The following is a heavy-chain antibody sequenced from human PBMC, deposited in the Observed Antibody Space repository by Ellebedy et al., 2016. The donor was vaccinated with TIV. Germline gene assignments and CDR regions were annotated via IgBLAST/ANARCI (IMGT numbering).Heavy chain of an antibody. V-gene: IGHV4-59*08. D-gene: IGHD3-22*01. Sequence: MPSETLSLTCSVSGGSISNYYWSWIRQPPGKGLEWIGSIYYSGSTKYNPSLKSRVTISVDTSKNQFSLKLTSVTAADTAVYYCARNYYDTSGYYHIDYWGQGTLVTVSS. CDR1: GGSISNYY. CDR2: IYYSGST. J-gene: IGHJ4*02. CDR3: ARNYYDTSGYYHIDY.